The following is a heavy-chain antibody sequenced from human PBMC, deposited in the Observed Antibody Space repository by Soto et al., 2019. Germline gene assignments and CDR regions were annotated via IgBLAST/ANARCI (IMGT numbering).Heavy chain of an antibody. Sequence: GGSLRLSCAASGFTFSSYAMHWVRQAPGKGLEWVAVISYDGSNKYYADSVKGRFTISRDNSKNTLYLQMNSLRAEDTAVYYCARSGTVTTFGHFDYWAQGTLVTVSS. CDR3: ARSGTVTTFGHFDY. D-gene: IGHD4-4*01. J-gene: IGHJ4*02. V-gene: IGHV3-30-3*01. CDR2: ISYDGSNK. CDR1: GFTFSSYA.